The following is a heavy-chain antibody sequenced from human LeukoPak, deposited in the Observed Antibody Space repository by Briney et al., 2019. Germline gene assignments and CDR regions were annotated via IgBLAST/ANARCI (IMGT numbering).Heavy chain of an antibody. J-gene: IGHJ3*02. CDR3: ARGRGVVNDAFDI. CDR1: GYTFTSYY. D-gene: IGHD2-15*01. V-gene: IGHV1-46*01. Sequence: ASVKVSCKASGYTFTSYYMHWVRQAPGQGLEWMGIINPSGGSTSYAQKFQGRVTMTRDMSTSTVYMELSSLRSEDPAVYYCARGRGVVNDAFDIWGQGTMVTVSS. CDR2: INPSGGST.